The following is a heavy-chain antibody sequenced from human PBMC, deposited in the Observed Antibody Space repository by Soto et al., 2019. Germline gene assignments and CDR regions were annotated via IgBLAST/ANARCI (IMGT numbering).Heavy chain of an antibody. D-gene: IGHD3-10*01. J-gene: IGHJ6*02. CDR1: GFTFSSYS. V-gene: IGHV3-48*02. Sequence: GGSLRLSCAASGFTFSSYSMNWVRQAPGKGLEWVSYISSSSSTIYYADSVKGRFTISRDNAKNSLYLQMNSLRDEDTAVYYCARVSITREMDYYYYGMDVWGQGTTVTVSS. CDR3: ARVSITREMDYYYYGMDV. CDR2: ISSSSSTI.